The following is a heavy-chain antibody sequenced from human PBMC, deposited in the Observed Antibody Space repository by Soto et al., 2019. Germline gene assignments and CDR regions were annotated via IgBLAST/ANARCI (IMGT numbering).Heavy chain of an antibody. CDR2: INAGNGNT. D-gene: IGHD3-22*01. CDR1: GYTFTSYA. J-gene: IGHJ3*02. Sequence: ASVKVSCKASGYTFTSYAMHWVRQAPGQRLEWMGWINAGNGNTKYSQKFQGRVTITRDTSASTAYMELSSLRSDDTAVYYCARDSRGYYDSSGKGDIWGQGTMVTVSS. CDR3: ARDSRGYYDSSGKGDI. V-gene: IGHV1-3*01.